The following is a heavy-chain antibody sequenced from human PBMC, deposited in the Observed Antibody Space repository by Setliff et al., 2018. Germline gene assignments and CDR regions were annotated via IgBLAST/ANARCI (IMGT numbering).Heavy chain of an antibody. CDR2: IYTSWST. Sequence: SETLSLTCTVSGDSISSRTNYWSWIRQPAGEGLEWIGQIYTSWSTNYNPSLQSRVSISLDTSKNQFSLNLSSVTAADTAVYYCARMSGFQYIDVWGKGTTVTVSS. V-gene: IGHV4-61*09. CDR3: ARMSGFQYIDV. CDR1: GDSISSRTNY. D-gene: IGHD3-3*01. J-gene: IGHJ6*03.